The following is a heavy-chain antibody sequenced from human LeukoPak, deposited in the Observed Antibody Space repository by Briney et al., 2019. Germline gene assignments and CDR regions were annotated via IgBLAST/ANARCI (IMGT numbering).Heavy chain of an antibody. V-gene: IGHV3-23*01. CDR2: ISGSGDYT. CDR3: AKDVGSYSGSYSDY. CDR1: GFTFSSYA. J-gene: IGHJ4*02. Sequence: LGGSLRLSCAVSGFTFSSYAMSWVRQAPGKGLEWVSAISGSGDYTNYADSVKGRFTISRDNSKNTLYLQLNSLRAEDTAVYYCAKDVGSYSGSYSDYWGQGTLDTVSS. D-gene: IGHD1-26*01.